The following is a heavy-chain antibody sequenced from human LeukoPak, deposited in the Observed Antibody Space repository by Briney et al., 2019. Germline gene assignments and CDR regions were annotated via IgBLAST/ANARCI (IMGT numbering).Heavy chain of an antibody. V-gene: IGHV1-69*05. D-gene: IGHD5-12*01. J-gene: IGHJ4*02. CDR3: ARDFRYSGYDL. CDR1: GGTFSSYA. CDR2: IIPIFGTA. Sequence: SVKVSCKASGGTFSSYAISWVRQAPGQGPEWMGGIIPIFGTAKYSQKLQGRVTMTTDTSTSTAYMELRSLRSDDTAVYYCARDFRYSGYDLWGQGTLVTVSS.